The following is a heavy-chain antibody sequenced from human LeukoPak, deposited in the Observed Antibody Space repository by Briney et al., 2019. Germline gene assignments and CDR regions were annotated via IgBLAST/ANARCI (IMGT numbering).Heavy chain of an antibody. Sequence: GGSLRLSCAASGFTFSSYAMHWVRQAPGMRLEWVAVVSYDGRNKYYADSVKGRFTISRDKPKNTLYLQMNSLRAEDTAVYYCAKNWMTAVVTPVLDYWGQGTLVTVSS. V-gene: IGHV3-30*18. CDR2: VSYDGRNK. CDR3: AKNWMTAVVTPVLDY. J-gene: IGHJ4*02. D-gene: IGHD4-23*01. CDR1: GFTFSSYA.